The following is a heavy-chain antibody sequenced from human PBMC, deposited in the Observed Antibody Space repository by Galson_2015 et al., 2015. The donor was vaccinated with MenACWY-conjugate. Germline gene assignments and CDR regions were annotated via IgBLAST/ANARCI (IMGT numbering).Heavy chain of an antibody. V-gene: IGHV3-30*02. CDR2: IHYDGSSE. CDR1: GFSFSDYG. J-gene: IGHJ4*02. Sequence: SLRLSCAASGFSFSDYGIHWVRQAPGKGLEWVAYIHYDGSSEAYMDSVKGRFTISRDNSKNTVFLQMNSLRAEDTAVYYCVKDRYYHFDYWGQGTLVAVSS. CDR3: VKDRYYHFDY. D-gene: IGHD3-22*01.